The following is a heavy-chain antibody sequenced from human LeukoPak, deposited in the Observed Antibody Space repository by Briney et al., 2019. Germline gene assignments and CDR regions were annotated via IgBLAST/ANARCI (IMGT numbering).Heavy chain of an antibody. CDR2: INHSGST. V-gene: IGHV4-39*07. CDR3: ARGRSPYYDFWSGYSHYFDY. J-gene: IGHJ4*02. Sequence: SQTLSLTCTVSGGSISSGSYYWSWIRQPPGKGLEWIGEINHSGSTNYNPSLKSRVTISVDTSKNQFSLKLSSVTAADTAVYYCARGRSPYYDFWSGYSHYFDYWGQGTLVTVSS. D-gene: IGHD3-3*01. CDR1: GGSISSGSYY.